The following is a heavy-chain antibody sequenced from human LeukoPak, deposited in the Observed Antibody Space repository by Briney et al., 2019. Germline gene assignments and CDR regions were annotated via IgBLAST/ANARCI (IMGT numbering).Heavy chain of an antibody. V-gene: IGHV4-39*07. D-gene: IGHD5-18*01. CDR2: IYYSGST. CDR3: ARDVGGYRYGYRPTELYWYFDL. J-gene: IGHJ2*01. CDR1: GGSISSSTYY. Sequence: SETLSLTCTVSGGSISSSTYYWGWIRQPPGKGLEWIGSIYYSGSTYYNPSLKSRVTMSVDTSKNQFSLKLSSVTAADTAVYYCARDVGGYRYGYRPTELYWYFDLWGRGTLVTVSS.